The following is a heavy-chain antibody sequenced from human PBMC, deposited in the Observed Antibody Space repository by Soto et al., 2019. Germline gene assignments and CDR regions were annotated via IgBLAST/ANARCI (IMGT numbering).Heavy chain of an antibody. CDR1: GFPFMTYA. Sequence: PGGSLRLSCAAYGFPFMTYAMNWVRQAPGKGLEWVAVIVGDASSIDYADSVKGRFTISRDNSKNIMYLQMTSLKVEDTATYFCAKDLRPDGRYDLDYWGQGTQVTVSS. J-gene: IGHJ4*02. CDR2: IVGDASSI. V-gene: IGHV3-23*03. D-gene: IGHD2-15*01. CDR3: AKDLRPDGRYDLDY.